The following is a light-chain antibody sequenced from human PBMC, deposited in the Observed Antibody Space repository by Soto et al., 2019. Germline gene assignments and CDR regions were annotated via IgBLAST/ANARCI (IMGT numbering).Light chain of an antibody. J-gene: IGKJ1*01. V-gene: IGKV3-15*01. Sequence: EIVMTQSPAMLYVSPGERATLSCRASQNVNNRLAWYQQKAGQPPRLLIYAASTRATGIPARFSGSGSGTEFTLTISSLQSEDFAVYYCQHFNSWPLLFGQGTKVEIK. CDR3: QHFNSWPLL. CDR2: AAS. CDR1: QNVNNR.